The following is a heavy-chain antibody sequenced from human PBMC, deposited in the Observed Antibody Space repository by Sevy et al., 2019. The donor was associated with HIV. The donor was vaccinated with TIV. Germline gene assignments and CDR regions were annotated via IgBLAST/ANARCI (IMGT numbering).Heavy chain of an antibody. CDR3: ARDKPLATVTTRGNIDY. CDR2: ISVYNGNT. Sequence: ASVKVSCKASGYTFTSYGISWVRQAPGQGLEWMGWISVYNGNTNYAQKLQGRVTMTTDTSTSTAYMELRSLRSDDTAVYYCARDKPLATVTTRGNIDYWGQGTLVTVSS. CDR1: GYTFTSYG. J-gene: IGHJ4*02. V-gene: IGHV1-18*04. D-gene: IGHD4-17*01.